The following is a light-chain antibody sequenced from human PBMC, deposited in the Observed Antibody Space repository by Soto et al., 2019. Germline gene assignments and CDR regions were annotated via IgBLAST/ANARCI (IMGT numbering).Light chain of an antibody. CDR1: QSVSSSY. Sequence: EIVLTQSPGTLSLSPGERATLSCRASQSVSSSYLAWYQQKPGQAPKLLIYGASSRATGIPDRCSGSGSGTDFTLTISRLEPEDFAVYYCQQYGRSLWTFGQGTKVEIK. V-gene: IGKV3-20*01. CDR2: GAS. CDR3: QQYGRSLWT. J-gene: IGKJ1*01.